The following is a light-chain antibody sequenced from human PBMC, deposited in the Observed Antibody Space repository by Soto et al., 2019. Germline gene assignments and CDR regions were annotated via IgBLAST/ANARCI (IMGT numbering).Light chain of an antibody. CDR1: QSVSSSY. Sequence: IVLTQSPGTLSLSPGTIATLSCRASQSVSSSYLAWYQQKPGQAPRLLIYGASSRATGIPERFSGSGCGTDFTLTIRRLEPEDFAVYYCQQYGSSPTTFGQGTKVDI. CDR2: GAS. V-gene: IGKV3-20*01. CDR3: QQYGSSPTT. J-gene: IGKJ1*01.